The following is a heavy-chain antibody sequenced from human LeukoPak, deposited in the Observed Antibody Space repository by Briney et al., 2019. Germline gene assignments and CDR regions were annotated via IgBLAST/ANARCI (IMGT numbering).Heavy chain of an antibody. CDR2: ISSSSSTI. J-gene: IGHJ4*02. Sequence: GGSLRLSCAASGFTFSSYSMNWVRQAPGKGLEWVSYISSSSSTIYYADSVKGRFTISRDNAKNSLYLQMNSLRAEDTAVYYCARNYCGGDCYSLVNGYFDYWGQGTLVTVSS. D-gene: IGHD2-21*02. V-gene: IGHV3-48*01. CDR1: GFTFSSYS. CDR3: ARNYCGGDCYSLVNGYFDY.